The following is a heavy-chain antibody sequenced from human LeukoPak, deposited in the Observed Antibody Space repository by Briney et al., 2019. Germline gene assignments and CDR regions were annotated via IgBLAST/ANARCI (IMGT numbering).Heavy chain of an antibody. CDR3: SRTDTGYFYGFDY. D-gene: IGHD2/OR15-2a*01. J-gene: IGHJ4*02. CDR2: VYWDDDT. V-gene: IGHV2-5*02. Sequence: SGPTLVNPTQTLILTCSLSGFSVNTRGVAVGWIRQPPGKALPWLALVYWDDDTRYNPSLRPRLTITKDTSNNQVVFTMTDMDPVDTATYFCSRTDTGYFYGFDYWGQGARVTVSS. CDR1: GFSVNTRGVA.